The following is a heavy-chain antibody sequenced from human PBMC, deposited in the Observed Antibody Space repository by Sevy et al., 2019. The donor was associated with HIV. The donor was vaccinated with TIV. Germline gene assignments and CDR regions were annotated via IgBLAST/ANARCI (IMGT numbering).Heavy chain of an antibody. CDR3: ARGKSTGYSSSWYPFDY. CDR2: ISSSGSTI. J-gene: IGHJ4*02. CDR1: GFTFSSYE. Sequence: GGSLRLSCAASGFTFSSYEMNWVRQAPGKGLEWVSYISSSGSTIYYADSVKGRFTIPRDNAKNSLYLQMNSLRAEDTAVYYCARGKSTGYSSSWYPFDYWGQGTLVTVSS. D-gene: IGHD6-13*01. V-gene: IGHV3-48*03.